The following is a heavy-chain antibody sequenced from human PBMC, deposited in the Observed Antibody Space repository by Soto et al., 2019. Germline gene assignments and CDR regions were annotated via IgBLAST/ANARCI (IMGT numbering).Heavy chain of an antibody. CDR3: ARSTNGYDTSGYQGGCFDY. CDR1: GFTFSDHY. CDR2: SRNKHNDYVT. Sequence: EVQLVESGGGLVQPGGSLRLSCAASGFTFSDHYMDWVRQAPGKGLEWVGRSRNKHNDYVTEYAASVKGRFTISRDDSHNSLYLEMNRLKSEDTAVYYCARSTNGYDTSGYQGGCFDYWGQGTLVTVSS. J-gene: IGHJ4*02. V-gene: IGHV3-72*01. D-gene: IGHD3-22*01.